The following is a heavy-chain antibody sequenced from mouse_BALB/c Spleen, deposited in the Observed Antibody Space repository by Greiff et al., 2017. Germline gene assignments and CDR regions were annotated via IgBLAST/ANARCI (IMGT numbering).Heavy chain of an antibody. CDR1: GYAFTNYL. J-gene: IGHJ4*01. V-gene: IGHV1-54*01. Sequence: QVHVKQSGAELVRPGTSVKVSCKASGYAFTNYLIEWVKQRPGQGLEWIGVINPGSGGTNYNEKFKGKATLTADKSSSTAYMQLSSLTSDDSAVYFCARYRYDDGAMDYWGQGTSVTVSS. D-gene: IGHD2-14*01. CDR3: ARYRYDDGAMDY. CDR2: INPGSGGT.